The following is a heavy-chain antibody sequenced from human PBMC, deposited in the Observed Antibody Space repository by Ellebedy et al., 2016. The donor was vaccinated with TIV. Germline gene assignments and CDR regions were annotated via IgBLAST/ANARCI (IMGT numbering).Heavy chain of an antibody. CDR2: INPNSGDT. D-gene: IGHD3-22*01. CDR1: GYSFTAYF. J-gene: IGHJ4*02. Sequence: ASVKVSCKTSGYSFTAYFLHWVRQAPGQGLEWMERINPNSGDTTYAQKFLGRVTLTRDTSISTAYMGLSRLRSDDTAIYYCARAYYYDSIAYYFDSWGQGTLVTVSS. CDR3: ARAYYYDSIAYYFDS. V-gene: IGHV1-2*06.